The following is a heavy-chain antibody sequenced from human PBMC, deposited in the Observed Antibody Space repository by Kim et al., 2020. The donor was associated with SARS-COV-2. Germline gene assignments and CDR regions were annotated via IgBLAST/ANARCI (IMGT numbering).Heavy chain of an antibody. CDR1: GYTFTSYY. CDR2: INPSGGST. V-gene: IGHV1-46*01. D-gene: IGHD3-9*01. Sequence: ASVKVSCKASGYTFTSYYMHWVRQAPGQGLEWMGIINPSGGSTSYAQKFQGRVTMTRDTSTSTVYMELSSLRSEDTAVYYCTREVGRDILTGYYNGYYYGMDVWGQGTTVTVSS. CDR3: TREVGRDILTGYYNGYYYGMDV. J-gene: IGHJ6*02.